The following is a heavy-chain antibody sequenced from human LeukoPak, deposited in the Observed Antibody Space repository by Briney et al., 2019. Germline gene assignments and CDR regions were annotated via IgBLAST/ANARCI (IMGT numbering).Heavy chain of an antibody. D-gene: IGHD3-16*02. J-gene: IGHJ2*01. Sequence: PSETLSLTCTVSGGSISSGDYYWSWIRQPPGKGLEWIGYIYYSGSTYYNPSLKSRVTISVDTSKNQFSLKLSSVTAADTAVYYRAREGKRLGELSSQHYDNWYFDLWGRGTLVTVSS. CDR3: AREGKRLGELSSQHYDNWYFDL. CDR1: GGSISSGDYY. V-gene: IGHV4-30-4*01. CDR2: IYYSGST.